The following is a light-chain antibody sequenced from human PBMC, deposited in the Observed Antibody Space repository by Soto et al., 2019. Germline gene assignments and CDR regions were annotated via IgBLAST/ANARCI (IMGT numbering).Light chain of an antibody. V-gene: IGLV2-14*03. Sequence: QSVLTQPASVSGSPGQSITISCIGPSSDIGAYKYVSWYQQHPGTAPKLLIYAVSTRPSCVSDRFFGSKSGNTSSLTISGLQTDDEADYYFSSYTSSSTLVFGGWTKLTVL. J-gene: IGLJ3*02. CDR1: SSDIGAYKY. CDR3: SSYTSSSTLV. CDR2: AVS.